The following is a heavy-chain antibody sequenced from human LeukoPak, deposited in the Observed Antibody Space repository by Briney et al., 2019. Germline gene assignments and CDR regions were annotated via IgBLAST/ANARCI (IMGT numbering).Heavy chain of an antibody. Sequence: GGSLRLSCAASGFSFNNYAMYWVRQAPGKGLEWVALISYDGGDKYYAESMKGRITISRDNAENTLYLQMNNLRPDDTAFYFCVKEGVEYSYSYGDYWGQGTLVTASS. D-gene: IGHD3-16*01. CDR1: GFSFNNYA. V-gene: IGHV3-30*18. J-gene: IGHJ4*02. CDR3: VKEGVEYSYSYGDY. CDR2: ISYDGGDK.